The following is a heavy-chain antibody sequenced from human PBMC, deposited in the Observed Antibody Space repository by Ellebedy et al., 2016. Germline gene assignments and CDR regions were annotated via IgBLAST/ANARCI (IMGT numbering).Heavy chain of an antibody. CDR1: GGSISSGSYY. CDR2: IYTSGST. Sequence: SETLSLXXTVSGGSISSGSYYWSWIRQPAGKGLEWIGRIYTSGSTNYNPSLKSRVTISVDTSKNQFSLKLSSVTAADTAVYYCARGPGYCSSTSCYRDWFDPWGQGTLVTVSS. D-gene: IGHD2-2*02. J-gene: IGHJ5*02. CDR3: ARGPGYCSSTSCYRDWFDP. V-gene: IGHV4-61*02.